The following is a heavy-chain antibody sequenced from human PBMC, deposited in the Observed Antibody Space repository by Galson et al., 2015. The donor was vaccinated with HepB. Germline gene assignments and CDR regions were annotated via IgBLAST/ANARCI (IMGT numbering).Heavy chain of an antibody. D-gene: IGHD2-15*01. CDR3: ARGAPIVVVGANENNWFDP. V-gene: IGHV1-18*01. J-gene: IGHJ5*02. CDR2: INPYNRYT. Sequence: SVKVSCKASGYTFSTYSITWVRQAPGQGLEWMGWINPYNRYTNYAQKFQGRVTMTTDKSTSTAYMELRSLRSDDTAVYYCARGAPIVVVGANENNWFDPWGQGTLVTVSS. CDR1: GYTFSTYS.